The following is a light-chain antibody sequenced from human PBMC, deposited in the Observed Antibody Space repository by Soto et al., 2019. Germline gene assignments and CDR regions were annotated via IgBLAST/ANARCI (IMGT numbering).Light chain of an antibody. V-gene: IGLV2-8*01. CDR3: SSYAGSNTDYV. CDR1: SSDVGGYNY. CDR2: EVS. Sequence: QSVLTQPPSASGSPGQSVTISCTGTSSDVGGYNYVSWYQQHPGKVPKLMIYEVSKRPSGVPDRFSGSKSGNTASLTVSGLQAEDEADYYCSSYAGSNTDYVFGTGPKV. J-gene: IGLJ1*01.